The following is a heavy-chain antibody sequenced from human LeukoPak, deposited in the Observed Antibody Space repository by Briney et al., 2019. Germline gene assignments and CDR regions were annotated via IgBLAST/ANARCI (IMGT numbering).Heavy chain of an antibody. V-gene: IGHV4-31*02. J-gene: IGHJ6*02. D-gene: IGHD2-15*01. CDR1: GGSISSGGYY. CDR3: AREEAAAYYYGMDV. CDR2: IYYSGST. Sequence: SQTLSLTCTVSGGSISSGGYYWSWIRQHPGKGLEWIGYIYYSGSTYYNPSLKSRVTISVDTSKNQFSLKPSSVTAADTAVYYCAREEAAAYYYGMDVWGQGTTVTVSS.